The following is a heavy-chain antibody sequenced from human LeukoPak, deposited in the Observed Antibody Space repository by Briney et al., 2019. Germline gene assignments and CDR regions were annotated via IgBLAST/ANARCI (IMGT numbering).Heavy chain of an antibody. CDR1: GGTFSSSA. J-gene: IGHJ4*02. Sequence: ASVKVSCKASGGTFSSSAISWVRQAPGQGLEWVGGIIPIFGTANYAQKFQGRVTITTDESTSTAYMELSSLRSEDTAVYYCARDRDILTGYYSSWGQGTLVTVSS. CDR2: IIPIFGTA. V-gene: IGHV1-69*05. D-gene: IGHD3-9*01. CDR3: ARDRDILTGYYSS.